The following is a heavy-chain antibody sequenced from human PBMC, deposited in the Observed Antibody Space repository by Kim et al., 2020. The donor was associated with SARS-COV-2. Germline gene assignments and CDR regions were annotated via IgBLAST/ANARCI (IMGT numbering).Heavy chain of an antibody. V-gene: IGHV4-30-2*01. D-gene: IGHD3-3*01. J-gene: IGHJ6*02. CDR3: ARDFWSGYDYYGMDV. CDR2: IYHSGST. CDR1: GGSISSGGYS. Sequence: SETLSLTCAVSGGSISSGGYSWSWIRQPPGKGLEWIGYIYHSGSTYYNPSLKSRVTISVDRSKNQFSLKLSSVTAADTAVYYCARDFWSGYDYYGMDVWGQGTTVTVSS.